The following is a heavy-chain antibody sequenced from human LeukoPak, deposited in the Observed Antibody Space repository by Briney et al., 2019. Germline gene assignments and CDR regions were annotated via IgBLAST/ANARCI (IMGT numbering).Heavy chain of an antibody. CDR2: IYPGDSDT. D-gene: IGHD3-10*01. J-gene: IGHJ5*02. V-gene: IGHV5-51*01. Sequence: GESLKISCNGSGYXFTKSWICWVRQMPGKGLEWMGIIYPGDSDTRYSPSFQGQVTISADKSISTAYLQRSSLKASDTAMYYCARASYGSGSYCFDPWGQGTLVTVSS. CDR1: GYXFTKSW. CDR3: ARASYGSGSYCFDP.